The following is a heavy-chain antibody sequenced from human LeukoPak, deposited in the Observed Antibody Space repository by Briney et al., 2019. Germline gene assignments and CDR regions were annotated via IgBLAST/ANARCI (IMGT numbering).Heavy chain of an antibody. J-gene: IGHJ5*02. D-gene: IGHD6-13*01. V-gene: IGHV1-2*02. CDR1: GYTFTGYY. CDR2: INPNSGGT. CDR3: ARVREAAAGPNWFDP. Sequence: ASVKVSCKASGYTFTGYYMHWVRQAPGQGLEWMGWINPNSGGTNHAQKFQGRVTMTRDTSISTAYMELSRLRSDDTAVYYCARVREAAAGPNWFDPWGQGTLVTVSS.